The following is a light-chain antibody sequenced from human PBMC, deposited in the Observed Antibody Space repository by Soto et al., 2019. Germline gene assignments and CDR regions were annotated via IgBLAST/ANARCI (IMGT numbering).Light chain of an antibody. CDR3: CLYAVTFYV. CDR2: DVS. J-gene: IGLJ1*01. CDR1: SSDVGGYYY. V-gene: IGLV2-11*01. Sequence: QSVLTQPASVSGSPGQSITISCTGTSSDVGGYYYVSWYQHHPGKAPRLMIFDVSERPSGVPDRSSGSKSGNTASLTISGLQAEDEADYYCCLYAVTFYVFGTGTKVTVL.